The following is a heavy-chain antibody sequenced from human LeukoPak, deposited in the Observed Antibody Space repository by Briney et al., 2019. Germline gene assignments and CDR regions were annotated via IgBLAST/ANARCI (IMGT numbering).Heavy chain of an antibody. CDR3: AKDLTYSSSSRGFDY. D-gene: IGHD6-6*01. J-gene: IGHJ4*02. V-gene: IGHV3-23*01. CDR2: ISGSGGST. CDR1: GFTFSSYA. Sequence: GGSLRLSCAASGFTFSSYAMSWVRQAPGKGLEWVSAISGSGGSTYCADSVKGRFTISRDNSKNTLYLQMNSLRAEDTAVYYCAKDLTYSSSSRGFDYWGQGTLVTVSS.